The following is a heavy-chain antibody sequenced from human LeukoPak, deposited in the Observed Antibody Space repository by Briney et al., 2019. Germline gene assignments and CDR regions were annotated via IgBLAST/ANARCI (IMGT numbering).Heavy chain of an antibody. CDR1: GGTCSSYA. J-gene: IGHJ1*01. CDR2: IIPIFGTA. D-gene: IGHD2-15*01. Sequence: ASVKVSCKASGGTCSSYAISWVRQAPGQGLEWMGGIIPIFGTAKYAQKFQGRVTITADESTSTAYMELSSLRSEDTAVYYCARDPRYCSGGSCYLEYFQHWGQGTLVTVSS. V-gene: IGHV1-69*13. CDR3: ARDPRYCSGGSCYLEYFQH.